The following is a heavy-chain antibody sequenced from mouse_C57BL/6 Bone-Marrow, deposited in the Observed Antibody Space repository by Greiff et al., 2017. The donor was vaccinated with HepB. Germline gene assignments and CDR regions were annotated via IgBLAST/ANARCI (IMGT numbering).Heavy chain of an antibody. V-gene: IGHV1-53*01. CDR2: INPRNGGT. Sequence: VQLQHPGTELVKPGASVKLSCKASGYTFTIYWIHWVKQRPGQGLEWIGNINPRNGGTDYSEKFKSKATLTVDKSSSTAYMQLSSLSSEESAAYYCARGWLPYAMDYWGQGTSVTVSA. CDR3: ARGWLPYAMDY. CDR1: GYTFTIYW. J-gene: IGHJ4*01. D-gene: IGHD2-3*01.